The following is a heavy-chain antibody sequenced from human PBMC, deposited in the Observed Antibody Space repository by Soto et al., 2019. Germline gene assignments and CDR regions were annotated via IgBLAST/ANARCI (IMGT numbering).Heavy chain of an antibody. D-gene: IGHD3-9*01. CDR1: GFTFSTYE. Sequence: EVQLVESGGGFVQPGGSLRLSCAASGFTFSTYEMNWVRQAPGKGLEWVSYISGSGSSIYYADSVKGRFTISRDNAKNSLYLQMNGLRAEDTAVYYCARESDYDTFDNWGQGTLVTVFS. V-gene: IGHV3-48*03. CDR2: ISGSGSSI. J-gene: IGHJ4*02. CDR3: ARESDYDTFDN.